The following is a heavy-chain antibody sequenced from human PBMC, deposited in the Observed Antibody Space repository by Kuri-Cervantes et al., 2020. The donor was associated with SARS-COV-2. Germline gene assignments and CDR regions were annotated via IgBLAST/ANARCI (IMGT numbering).Heavy chain of an antibody. CDR3: ARSHCSSTSCYALSDY. J-gene: IGHJ4*02. Sequence: SETLSLTCAVSGYSTSSGYYWGWIRQPPGKGLEWIGSIYHSGSTYYNPSLKSRVTISVDTSKNQFSLKLSSVTAADTAVYYCARSHCSSTSCYALSDYWGQGTLVTVSS. CDR2: IYHSGST. CDR1: GYSTSSGYY. D-gene: IGHD2-2*01. V-gene: IGHV4-38-2*01.